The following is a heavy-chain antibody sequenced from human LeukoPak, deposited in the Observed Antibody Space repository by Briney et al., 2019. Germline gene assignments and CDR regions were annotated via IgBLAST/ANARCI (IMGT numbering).Heavy chain of an antibody. CDR1: GFTFSSSA. Sequence: PGGSLRLSCAASGFTFSSSAMSWVRQAPGKGLEWVSAISNNGGYTYYADSVQGRLTISRDNSKSTLCLQMNSLRAEDTAVYYCAKDGEDGGNFDYWGQGTLVTVSS. J-gene: IGHJ4*02. CDR3: AKDGEDGGNFDY. V-gene: IGHV3-23*01. D-gene: IGHD4-23*01. CDR2: ISNNGGYT.